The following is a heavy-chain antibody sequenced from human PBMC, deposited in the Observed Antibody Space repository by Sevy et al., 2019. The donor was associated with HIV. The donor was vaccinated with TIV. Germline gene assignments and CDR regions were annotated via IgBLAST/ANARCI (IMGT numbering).Heavy chain of an antibody. D-gene: IGHD2-21*01. V-gene: IGHV3-9*01. J-gene: IGHJ6*02. CDR2: VSWNSRYI. Sequence: GGSLSLSCAASGFPFNDHAMHWVRQVPGKGLEWVSGVSWNSRYIGYADSVKGRFTISRDNARHFLYLEMNSLRPEDTALYYCAKDINRGCDGVNCYSYYYYFYGLDVWGQGTTVTVSS. CDR3: AKDINRGCDGVNCYSYYYYFYGLDV. CDR1: GFPFNDHA.